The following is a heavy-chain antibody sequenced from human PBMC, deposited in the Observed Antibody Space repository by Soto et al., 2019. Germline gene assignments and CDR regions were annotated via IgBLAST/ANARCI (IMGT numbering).Heavy chain of an antibody. CDR1: GFTFSSYG. CDR2: ISYDGSNK. D-gene: IGHD3-10*01. V-gene: IGHV3-30*03. J-gene: IGHJ4*02. Sequence: PGGSLRLSCAASGFTFSSYGMHWFRQAPGKGLEGVAVISYDGSNKYYADSVKGRFTISRDNSKNTLYLQMNSLRAEDTAVYYCATLSGSGSYYPTFDYWGQGTLVTVSS. CDR3: ATLSGSGSYYPTFDY.